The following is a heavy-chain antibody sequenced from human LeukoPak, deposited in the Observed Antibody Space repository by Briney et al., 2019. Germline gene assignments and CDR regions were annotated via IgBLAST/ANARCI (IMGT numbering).Heavy chain of an antibody. V-gene: IGHV1-18*04. Sequence: ASVKVSSKASGYTFTSYNMHWVRQAPGQGLEWMGWISAYNGNTNYAQKLQGRVTMTTDTSTSTAYMELRSLRSDDTAVYYCARSEYYYDSSGYLEYFQHWGQGTLVTVSS. CDR1: GYTFTSYN. D-gene: IGHD3-22*01. CDR2: ISAYNGNT. J-gene: IGHJ1*01. CDR3: ARSEYYYDSSGYLEYFQH.